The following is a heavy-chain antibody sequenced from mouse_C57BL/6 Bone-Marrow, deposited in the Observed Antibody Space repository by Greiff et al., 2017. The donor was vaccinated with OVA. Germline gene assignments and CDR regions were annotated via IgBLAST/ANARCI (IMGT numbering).Heavy chain of an antibody. CDR1: GFTFSSYG. CDR3: ARQGYDGFAY. J-gene: IGHJ3*01. D-gene: IGHD2-2*01. Sequence: EVQLVESGGDLVKPGGSLKLSCAASGFTFSSYGMSWVRQTPDQRLEWVATISSGGSYTYYPDSVKGRFTISRDTAKNTLYLQMSSLKSEDTAVYYCARQGYDGFAYWGRGTLVTVSA. CDR2: ISSGGSYT. V-gene: IGHV5-6*01.